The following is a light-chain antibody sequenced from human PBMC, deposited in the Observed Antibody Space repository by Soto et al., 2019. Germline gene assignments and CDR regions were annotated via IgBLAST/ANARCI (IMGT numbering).Light chain of an antibody. V-gene: IGKV3-20*01. CDR2: VAS. CDR1: EAINNNF. J-gene: IGKJ4*01. CDR3: QQYHLSPLT. Sequence: EIVLTQSPGALSVAPGETLSLSCRASEAINNNFVARSQQRPGQVPRLLMYVASIRVSGVPDRISGRRSGTGFILNIARVEPEDSAVYFCQQYHLSPLTIGGGTQV.